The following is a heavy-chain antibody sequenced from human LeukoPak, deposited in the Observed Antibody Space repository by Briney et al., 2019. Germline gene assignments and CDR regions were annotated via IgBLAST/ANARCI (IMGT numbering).Heavy chain of an antibody. D-gene: IGHD2-2*02. V-gene: IGHV3-74*01. J-gene: IGHJ5*02. Sequence: GGSLRLSCAASGFTFSSYWMHWVRQAPGKGLVWVSRINSDGSSTNYADSVKGRFTISRDNAKNTLYLQMNSLRAEDTAMYYCARDCSSSSCYRSGFDPWGQGTLVTVSS. CDR2: INSDGSST. CDR1: GFTFSSYW. CDR3: ARDCSSSSCYRSGFDP.